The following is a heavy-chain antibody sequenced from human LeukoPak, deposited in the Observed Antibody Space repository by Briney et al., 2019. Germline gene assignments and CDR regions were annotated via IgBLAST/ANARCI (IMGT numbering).Heavy chain of an antibody. J-gene: IGHJ4*02. V-gene: IGHV4-30-4*01. CDR3: ARVPVYSGTYFDY. Sequence: SETLSLTCTVSGGSISSGDYYWSWLRQPPGKGLEWIGYIYYSGSTYFNSSLKSRVTISVETSKNQFSLKLSSVTAADTAVYYCARVPVYSGTYFDYWGQGTLVTVSS. CDR1: GGSISSGDYY. D-gene: IGHD1-26*01. CDR2: IYYSGST.